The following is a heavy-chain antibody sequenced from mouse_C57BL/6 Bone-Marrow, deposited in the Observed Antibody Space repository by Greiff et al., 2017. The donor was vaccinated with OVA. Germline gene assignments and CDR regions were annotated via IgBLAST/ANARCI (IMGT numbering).Heavy chain of an antibody. CDR2: INPNNGGT. D-gene: IGHD2-4*01. CDR1: GYTFTDYY. Sequence: EVKLQQSGPELVKPGASVKISCKASGYTFTDYYMNWVKQSHGKSLEWIGDINPNNGGTSYNQKFKGKATLTVDKSSSTAYMELRSLTSEDSAVYYCARLYYDYDGVAFDYWGQGTTLTVSS. CDR3: ARLYYDYDGVAFDY. J-gene: IGHJ2*01. V-gene: IGHV1-26*01.